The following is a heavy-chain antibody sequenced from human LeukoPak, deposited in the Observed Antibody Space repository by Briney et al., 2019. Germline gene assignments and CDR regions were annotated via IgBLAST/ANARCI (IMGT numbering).Heavy chain of an antibody. CDR1: GFTFSSYS. D-gene: IGHD6-6*01. J-gene: IGHJ6*03. CDR2: ISSSSYI. Sequence: PGGSLRLSCAASGFTFSSYSMNWVRQAPGKGLEWVSSISSSSYIYYADSVKGRFTISRDNAKNSLYLQMNSLRAEDTAVYYCARDMDSSSFHVPTYYYYYMDVWGKGTTVTVSS. V-gene: IGHV3-21*01. CDR3: ARDMDSSSFHVPTYYYYYMDV.